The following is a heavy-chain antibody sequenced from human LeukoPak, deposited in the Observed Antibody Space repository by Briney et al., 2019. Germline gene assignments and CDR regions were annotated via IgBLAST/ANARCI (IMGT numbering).Heavy chain of an antibody. D-gene: IGHD3-10*01. CDR2: FDPEDGET. V-gene: IGHV1-24*01. Sequence: ASVKVSCKVSGYTLTELSMHWVRQAPGKGLEWMGGFDPEDGETIYAQKFQGRVTMTEDTSTDTASMDLSSLRSEDTAVYYCAPQWFGEGGGDWFDPWGQGTLVTVSS. J-gene: IGHJ5*02. CDR1: GYTLTELS. CDR3: APQWFGEGGGDWFDP.